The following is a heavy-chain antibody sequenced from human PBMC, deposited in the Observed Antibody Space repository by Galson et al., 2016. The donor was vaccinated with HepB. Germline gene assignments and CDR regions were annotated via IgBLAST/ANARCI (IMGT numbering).Heavy chain of an antibody. Sequence: CAISGDSVSENNAAWNWIRQSPSRGLEWLGRTYYRSKWYNDYAVSVKSRITINPDTSKNQFSLQLNSVTPEDTAVYYCARDETRYNSSLNYYYYYYMDVWGKGTTVTVSS. CDR3: ARDETRYNSSLNYYYYYYMDV. CDR2: TYYRSKWYN. V-gene: IGHV6-1*01. D-gene: IGHD6-13*01. J-gene: IGHJ6*03. CDR1: GDSVSENNAA.